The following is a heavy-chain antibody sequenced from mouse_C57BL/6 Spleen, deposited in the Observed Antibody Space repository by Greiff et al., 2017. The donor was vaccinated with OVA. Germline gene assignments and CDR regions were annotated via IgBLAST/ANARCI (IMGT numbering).Heavy chain of an antibody. V-gene: IGHV1-22*01. Sequence: EVQLQQSGPELVKPGASVKMSCKASGYTFSDNNMHWVKQSHGKSLEWIGYINPNNGGISYNQKFKGRATLTVNKSSSTAYMELRSLTSEDSAVYYCARWLLRGYYFDYWGQGTTLTVSS. CDR3: ARWLLRGYYFDY. J-gene: IGHJ2*01. CDR2: INPNNGGI. D-gene: IGHD2-3*01. CDR1: GYTFSDNN.